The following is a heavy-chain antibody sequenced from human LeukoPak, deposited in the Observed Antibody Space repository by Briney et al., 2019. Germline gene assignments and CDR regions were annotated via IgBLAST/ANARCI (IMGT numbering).Heavy chain of an antibody. V-gene: IGHV4-38-2*02. D-gene: IGHD6-19*01. Sequence: SETLSLTCTVSGYSISSGYYWGWIRQPPGKGLEWIGSIYHSGSTYYNPSLKSRVTISVDTSKNQFSLKLSSVTAADTAVYYCARTEYSSGWYFDYWGQGTLVTVSS. J-gene: IGHJ4*02. CDR2: IYHSGST. CDR1: GYSISSGYY. CDR3: ARTEYSSGWYFDY.